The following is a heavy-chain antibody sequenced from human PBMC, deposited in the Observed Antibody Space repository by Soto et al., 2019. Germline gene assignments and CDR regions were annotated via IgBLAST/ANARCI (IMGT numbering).Heavy chain of an antibody. Sequence: PSETLSLTCTVSGGSISSYYWSWIRQPPGKGLEWIGYIYYSGSTNYNPSLKSRVTISVDTSKNQFSLKLSSVTAADTAVYYCGRIYGDYLDYWGQGTLVTVSS. V-gene: IGHV4-59*01. D-gene: IGHD4-17*01. CDR1: GGSISSYY. J-gene: IGHJ4*02. CDR3: GRIYGDYLDY. CDR2: IYYSGST.